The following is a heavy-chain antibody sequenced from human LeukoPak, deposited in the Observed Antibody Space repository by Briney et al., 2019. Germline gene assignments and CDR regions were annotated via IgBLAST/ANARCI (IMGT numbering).Heavy chain of an antibody. CDR2: IIPIFGTP. Sequence: GASVKVTCKASGGTFSIYAISWVRQAPGQGLEWMGGIIPIFGTPNYAQKFQGRVTITADESTSTAYMELSSLRSEDTAVYYCARDLSISSTSCPSHWGQGTLVTVSS. CDR3: ARDLSISSTSCPSH. J-gene: IGHJ4*02. D-gene: IGHD2-2*01. CDR1: GGTFSIYA. V-gene: IGHV1-69*13.